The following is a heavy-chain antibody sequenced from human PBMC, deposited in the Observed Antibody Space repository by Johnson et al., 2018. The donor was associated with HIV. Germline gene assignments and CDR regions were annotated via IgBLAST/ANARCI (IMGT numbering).Heavy chain of an antibody. CDR2: INWNGGST. Sequence: VQLVESGGGVVRPGGSLRLSCVASGFTFDDYGMSWVRQAPGKGLEWVSGINWNGGSTGYADFVKGRFTISSDNVKNSLYLQMNILRAEETALHYCARVRGWGDAFDIWGQGTMVTVYS. J-gene: IGHJ3*02. CDR3: ARVRGWGDAFDI. D-gene: IGHD3-10*01. V-gene: IGHV3-20*04. CDR1: GFTFDDYG.